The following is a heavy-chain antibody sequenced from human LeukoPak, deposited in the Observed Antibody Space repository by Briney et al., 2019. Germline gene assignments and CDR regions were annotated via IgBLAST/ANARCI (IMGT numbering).Heavy chain of an antibody. CDR2: MDSDGTSI. Sequence: GGSLRLSCVVSGFTFTNYWMQWVRQVPGKGLVWVARMDSDGTSIIHADSVKGRFTISRDNAENTLYLQMNSLRPEDTALYYCARSQSGVFDVWGQGTMVIVSS. D-gene: IGHD2-15*01. J-gene: IGHJ3*01. CDR3: ARSQSGVFDV. V-gene: IGHV3-74*01. CDR1: GFTFTNYW.